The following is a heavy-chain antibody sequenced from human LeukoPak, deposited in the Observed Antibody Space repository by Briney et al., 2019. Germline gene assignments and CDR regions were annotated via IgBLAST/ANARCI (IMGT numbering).Heavy chain of an antibody. V-gene: IGHV4-34*01. CDR1: GGSLTGYY. J-gene: IGHJ4*02. CDR2: INHAGNT. CDR3: ARGRLTVTLKNYFDP. Sequence: SETLSLTCAVYGGSLTGYYCSWIRQPPGKGLEWIGEINHAGNTNYNSSLKSRVTMSLDTANNQFSLNLSSVTAADTAVYYCARGRLTVTLKNYFDPWGQGTLVTVSP. D-gene: IGHD4-11*01.